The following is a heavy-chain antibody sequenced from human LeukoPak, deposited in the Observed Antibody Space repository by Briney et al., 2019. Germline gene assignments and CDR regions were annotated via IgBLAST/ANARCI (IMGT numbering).Heavy chain of an antibody. D-gene: IGHD2-2*01. CDR1: GGTFSSYA. J-gene: IGHJ3*02. CDR3: ARDSTSFNDAFDI. CDR2: IIPIFGTA. V-gene: IGHV1-69*13. Sequence: SVKVSCKASGGTFSSYAISWVRQAPGQGLEWMGGIIPIFGTANYAQKFQGRVTITADEYTSTAYMELSSLRSEDTAVYYCARDSTSFNDAFDIWGQGTMVTVSS.